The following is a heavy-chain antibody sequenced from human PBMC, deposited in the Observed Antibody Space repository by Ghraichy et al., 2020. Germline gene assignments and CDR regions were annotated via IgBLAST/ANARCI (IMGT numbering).Heavy chain of an antibody. D-gene: IGHD3-3*01. Sequence: GGSLRLSCAASGFTFSSYAMSWVRQAPGKGLEWVSAISGSGGSTYYADSVKGRFTISRDNSKNTLYLQMNSLRAEDTAVYYCARSTDSPEYYDFWSGYYYYYYMDVWGKGTTVTVSS. CDR1: GFTFSSYA. J-gene: IGHJ6*03. CDR2: ISGSGGST. V-gene: IGHV3-23*01. CDR3: ARSTDSPEYYDFWSGYYYYYYMDV.